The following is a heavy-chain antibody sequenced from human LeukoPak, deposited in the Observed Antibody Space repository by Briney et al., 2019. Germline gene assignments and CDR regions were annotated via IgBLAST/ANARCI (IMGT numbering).Heavy chain of an antibody. V-gene: IGHV3-53*01. CDR1: AFSVSSNY. CDR2: IYSDVTT. CDR3: ARHWEL. Sequence: AGSLRPSCAASAFSVSSNYMSWVRQAPGKRLEWVALIYSDVTTYYADSVKGRFTISRDNSKSTLYLQMNSLRAEDTAVYYCARHWELRGQGTLVTVSS. D-gene: IGHD1-26*01. J-gene: IGHJ4*02.